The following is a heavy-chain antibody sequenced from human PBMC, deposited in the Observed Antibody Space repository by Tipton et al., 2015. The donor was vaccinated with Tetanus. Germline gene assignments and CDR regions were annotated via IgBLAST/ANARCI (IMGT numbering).Heavy chain of an antibody. J-gene: IGHJ5*02. CDR3: ARQADNWFDP. V-gene: IGHV4-39*01. CDR1: GGSLFSGSFY. D-gene: IGHD2-15*01. CDR2: IYYNGNT. Sequence: LRLSCTVSGGSLFSGSFYWAWIRQPPGKGLEWIGNIYYNGNTYYLSSLESRVTISADTSKNQSSLSLRSVTAADTAVYYCARQADNWFDPWGQGTLVTVSS.